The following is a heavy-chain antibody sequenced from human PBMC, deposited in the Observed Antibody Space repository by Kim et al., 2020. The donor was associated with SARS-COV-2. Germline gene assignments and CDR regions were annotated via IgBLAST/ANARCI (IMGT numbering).Heavy chain of an antibody. D-gene: IGHD2-21*02. CDR3: ARHRGRWLLIDY. Sequence: NYTPSLKSRVTISVDTSKSQFSLKLSSVTAADTAVYYCARHRGRWLLIDYWGRGTLVTVSS. J-gene: IGHJ4*02. V-gene: IGHV4-61*07.